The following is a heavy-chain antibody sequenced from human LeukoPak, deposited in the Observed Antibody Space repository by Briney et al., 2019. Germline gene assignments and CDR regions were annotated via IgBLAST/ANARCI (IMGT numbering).Heavy chain of an antibody. CDR2: IYTSGST. D-gene: IGHD3-10*01. CDR3: ARDHSSSAGILTMVRGVIITPWFDP. CDR1: GGSISSYY. Sequence: PSETLSLTCTVSGGSISSYYWSWIRQPAGKGLEWIGRIYTSGSTNYNPSLKSRVTMSVDTSKNQFSLKLSSVTAADTAVYYCARDHSSSAGILTMVRGVIITPWFDPWGQGTLVTVSS. V-gene: IGHV4-4*07. J-gene: IGHJ5*02.